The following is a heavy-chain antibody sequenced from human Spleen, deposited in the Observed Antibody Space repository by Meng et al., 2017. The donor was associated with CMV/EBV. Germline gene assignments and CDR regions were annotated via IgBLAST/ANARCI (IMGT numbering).Heavy chain of an antibody. Sequence: SVKVSCKASGGTFSSYGISWVRQAPGQGLEWMGGIIPIFDTAKYAEKFQGRVTIIMDESTSTAHMELSSLRSEDTAVYYCARQKTATPGWFLSSFDYWGLGTLVPSPQ. CDR2: IIPIFDTA. J-gene: IGHJ4*02. CDR3: ARQKTATPGWFLSSFDY. CDR1: GGTFSSYG. D-gene: IGHD3-3*01. V-gene: IGHV1-69*05.